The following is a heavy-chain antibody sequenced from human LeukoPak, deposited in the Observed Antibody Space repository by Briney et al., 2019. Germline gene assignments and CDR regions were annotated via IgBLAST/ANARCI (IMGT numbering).Heavy chain of an antibody. CDR3: ARADIRAIASSGWYGFEY. J-gene: IGHJ4*02. V-gene: IGHV1-18*01. CDR2: ISGYNGNT. D-gene: IGHD6-19*01. CDR1: GYTFTSYG. Sequence: ASVKVSCKASGYTFTSYGISWVRRAPGQGLEWRGWISGYNGNTNYAQKFQGRVTMTTDTSTSTAYMELRSLRSDDTAVYYCARADIRAIASSGWYGFEYWGQGTLVTVSS.